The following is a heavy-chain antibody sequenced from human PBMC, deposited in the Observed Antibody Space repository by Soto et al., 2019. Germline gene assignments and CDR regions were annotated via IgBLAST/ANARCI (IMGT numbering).Heavy chain of an antibody. CDR1: GGSISTNH. V-gene: IGHV4-59*12. CDR3: ARAGYSSDWAGDY. CDR2: IYYSGNT. D-gene: IGHD2-15*01. J-gene: IGHJ4*02. Sequence: SETLSLTCTVSGGSISTNHWSWIRQPPGKGLEWIGNIYYSGNTNYNPSLMSRVTISVDTSKNQFSLKLSSVTAADTAVYYCARAGYSSDWAGDYWGQGTLVTVSS.